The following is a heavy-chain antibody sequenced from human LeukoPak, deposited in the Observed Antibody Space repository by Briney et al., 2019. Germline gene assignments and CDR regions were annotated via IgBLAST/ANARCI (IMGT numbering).Heavy chain of an antibody. CDR2: FNISETT. D-gene: IGHD2-2*02. V-gene: IGHV4-34*01. CDR3: ARGARHVADIVVVPAAIRSWFDP. J-gene: IGHJ5*02. Sequence: SETLSLTCAVYGGSFSGYNWSWIRQPPGKGRDGIGKFNISETTNYNPSLKSRVTISVDTSKNQFSLKLSSVTAADTAVYYCARGARHVADIVVVPAAIRSWFDPWGQGTLVTVSS. CDR1: GGSFSGYN.